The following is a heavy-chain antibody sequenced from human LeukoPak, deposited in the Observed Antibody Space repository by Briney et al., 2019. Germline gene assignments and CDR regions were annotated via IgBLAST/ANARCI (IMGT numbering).Heavy chain of an antibody. CDR2: IYYSGST. CDR3: ASSDSSGYYYVYFQH. Sequence: PSQTLSLTCTVSGGSISSGGYYWSWIRQHPGKGLEWIGYIYYSGSTYHNPSLKSRVTISVDTSKNQFSLKLSSVTAADTAVYYCASSDSSGYYYVYFQHWGQGTLVTVSS. D-gene: IGHD3-22*01. J-gene: IGHJ1*01. CDR1: GGSISSGGYY. V-gene: IGHV4-31*03.